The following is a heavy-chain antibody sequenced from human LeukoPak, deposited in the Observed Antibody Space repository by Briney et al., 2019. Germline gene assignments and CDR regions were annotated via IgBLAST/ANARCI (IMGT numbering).Heavy chain of an antibody. Sequence: GASVKVSCKASGYTFTSYYMHWVRQAPGQGLEWMGLINPTGGSTGYAQKFQGRVTMTRDTSTDTAYMELSSLRSEDTAVYYCARAQLRHILPAPRLSWFDPWGQGTLVTVSS. CDR1: GYTFTSYY. CDR2: INPTGGST. CDR3: ARAQLRHILPAPRLSWFDP. J-gene: IGHJ5*02. D-gene: IGHD2-21*01. V-gene: IGHV1-46*01.